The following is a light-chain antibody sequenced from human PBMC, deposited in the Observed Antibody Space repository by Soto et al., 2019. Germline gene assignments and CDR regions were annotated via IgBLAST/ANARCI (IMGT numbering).Light chain of an antibody. CDR3: SSFASSNTWV. CDR2: EVT. CDR1: SSDVGAYNY. V-gene: IGLV2-8*01. Sequence: QSALTQPTSASGSPGQSVTISCTGTSSDVGAYNYVSWYQQHAGKAPKLVIYEVTKRPSGVPDRFSGSKSANTASLTVSGLQAEDEADYYFSSFASSNTWVFGGGTKLTVL. J-gene: IGLJ3*02.